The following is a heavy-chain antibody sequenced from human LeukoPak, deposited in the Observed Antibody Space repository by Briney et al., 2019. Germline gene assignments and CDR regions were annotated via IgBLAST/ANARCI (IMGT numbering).Heavy chain of an antibody. Sequence: SETLSLTCTVSGGSISSYYWSWIRQPPGKGLEWIGYIYYSGSTNYNPSLKSRVTISVDTSKNQFSLKLSSVTAADTAVYYCAREPASSSVSGYYYYYYGMDVWGQGTTVTVSS. CDR2: IYYSGST. CDR3: AREPASSSVSGYYYYYYGMDV. V-gene: IGHV4-59*01. CDR1: GGSISSYY. D-gene: IGHD6-6*01. J-gene: IGHJ6*02.